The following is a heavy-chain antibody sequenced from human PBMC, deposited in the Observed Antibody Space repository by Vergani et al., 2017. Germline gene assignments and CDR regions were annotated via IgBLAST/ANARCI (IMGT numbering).Heavy chain of an antibody. CDR1: GFTFSSYG. CDR2: ISYDGSNK. CDR3: ARVTTMVRGYVGWDETEYYFDY. J-gene: IGHJ4*02. Sequence: QVQLVESGGGVVQPGRSLRLSCAASGFTFSSYGMHWVRQAPGKGLEWVAVISYDGSNKYYADSVKGRFTISRDNSKNTLYLQMNSLRAEDTAVYYCARVTTMVRGYVGWDETEYYFDYWGQGTLVTVSS. V-gene: IGHV3-30*03. D-gene: IGHD3-10*01.